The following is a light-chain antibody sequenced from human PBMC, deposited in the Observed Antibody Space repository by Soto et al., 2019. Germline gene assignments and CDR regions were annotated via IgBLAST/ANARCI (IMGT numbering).Light chain of an antibody. CDR2: GAS. Sequence: EIVMTQSPATLSVSPGERAALSCRASQPVSRNFAWYRQKPGQAPTLLIYGASTRATGIPARFSGSGSGTEFTLTISSLQSEDFAIYYCQQYNKWPYTFGQGTKLEIK. J-gene: IGKJ2*01. CDR1: QPVSRN. V-gene: IGKV3-15*01. CDR3: QQYNKWPYT.